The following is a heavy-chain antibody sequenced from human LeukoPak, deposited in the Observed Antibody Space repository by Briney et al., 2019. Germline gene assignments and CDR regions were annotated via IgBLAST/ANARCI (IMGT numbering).Heavy chain of an antibody. CDR1: GYTFTGYY. V-gene: IGHV1-2*02. Sequence: GASVKVSCKASGYTFTGYYMHWVRQAPGQGLEWMGWINPNSGGTNYAQKFQGRVTMTRDTSISTAYMELSSLRSEDTAVYYCARLEVGSFGVVTSYYYYYGMDVWGQGTTVTVSS. CDR2: INPNSGGT. J-gene: IGHJ6*02. D-gene: IGHD3-3*01. CDR3: ARLEVGSFGVVTSYYYYYGMDV.